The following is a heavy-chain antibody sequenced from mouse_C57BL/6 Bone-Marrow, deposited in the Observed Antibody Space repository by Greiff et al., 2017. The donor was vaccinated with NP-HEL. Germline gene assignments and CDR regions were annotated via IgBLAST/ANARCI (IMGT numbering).Heavy chain of an antibody. J-gene: IGHJ1*03. CDR3: ATHYDYECYWYFDV. D-gene: IGHD2-4*01. Sequence: EVHLVESGGGLVQPKGSLKLSCAASGFTFSDYGMHWVRQAPEKGLEWVAYISSGSSTIYYADTVKGRFTISRDNAKNTLFLQMTSLRSEDTAMYYCATHYDYECYWYFDVWGTGTTVTVSS. V-gene: IGHV5-17*01. CDR1: GFTFSDYG. CDR2: ISSGSSTI.